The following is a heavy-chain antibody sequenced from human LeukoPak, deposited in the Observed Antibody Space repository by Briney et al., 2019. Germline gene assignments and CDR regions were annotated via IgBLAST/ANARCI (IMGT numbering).Heavy chain of an antibody. J-gene: IGHJ4*02. CDR2: ISSSGSTI. CDR1: GFTFSSYE. Sequence: GGSLRLSCAASGFTFSSYEMNWVRQAPGKGLEWVSYISSSGSTIYYADSVKGRFTISRDNAKNSLYLQMNSLRAEDTAVYYCARDRTWNGPSGSFDRWGQGTLVTVSS. CDR3: ARDRTWNGPSGSFDR. V-gene: IGHV3-48*03. D-gene: IGHD1-1*01.